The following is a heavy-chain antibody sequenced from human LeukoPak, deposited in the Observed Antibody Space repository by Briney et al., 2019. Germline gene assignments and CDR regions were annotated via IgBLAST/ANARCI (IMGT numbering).Heavy chain of an antibody. CDR2: ISYDGSNK. V-gene: IGHV3-30*04. D-gene: IGHD3-22*01. Sequence: GRSLRLSCAASGFTFSSYAMHWVRQAPGKGLEWVAVISYDGSNKYYADSVKGRFTISRDNSKNTLYLQMNSLRAEDTAVYYCARDQTQSYDSSGYYWRSLGRTGFDYWGQGTLVTVSS. J-gene: IGHJ4*02. CDR3: ARDQTQSYDSSGYYWRSLGRTGFDY. CDR1: GFTFSSYA.